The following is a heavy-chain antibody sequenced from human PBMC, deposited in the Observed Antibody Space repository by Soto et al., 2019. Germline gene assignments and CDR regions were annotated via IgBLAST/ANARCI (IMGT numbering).Heavy chain of an antibody. J-gene: IGHJ4*02. Sequence: QVQLVESGGGVVQPGRSLRLSCAASGFIFSTYGMHWVRQAPGKGLEWVAVISYDGGNKYYADSVKGRFTISRDNSKNTLYLQMNSLRAEDTAVYYCARDRGSDFPHPNLPDSWGQGTLVTVSS. CDR2: ISYDGGNK. CDR1: GFIFSTYG. CDR3: ARDRGSDFPHPNLPDS. D-gene: IGHD2-21*01. V-gene: IGHV3-30*03.